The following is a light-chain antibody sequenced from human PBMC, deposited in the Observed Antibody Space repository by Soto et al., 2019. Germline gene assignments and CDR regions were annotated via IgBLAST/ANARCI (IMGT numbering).Light chain of an antibody. Sequence: EIVLTQSPATLSLSPGERATLSCRASQSVSSSYLAWYQQKPGQAPRLLIYDASNRATGIPARFSGSGSGTDFTLTISSLEPEDFAVYYCQQRSNWWTFGQGTKVEIK. CDR1: QSVSSSY. CDR3: QQRSNWWT. V-gene: IGKV3-11*01. J-gene: IGKJ1*01. CDR2: DAS.